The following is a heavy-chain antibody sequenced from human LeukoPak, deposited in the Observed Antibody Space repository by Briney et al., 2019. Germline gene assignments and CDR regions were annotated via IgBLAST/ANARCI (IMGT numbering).Heavy chain of an antibody. CDR2: ISSSSSYI. CDR1: GFTFSSCS. CDR3: AREGGYYDILTGYLYYYYGMDV. V-gene: IGHV3-21*01. J-gene: IGHJ6*02. Sequence: PGGSLRLSCAASGFTFSSCSMNWVRQAPGKGLEWVSSISSSSSYIYYADSVKGRFTISRDNAKNSLYLQMNSLRAEDTAVYYCAREGGYYDILTGYLYYYYGMDVWGQGTTVTVSS. D-gene: IGHD3-9*01.